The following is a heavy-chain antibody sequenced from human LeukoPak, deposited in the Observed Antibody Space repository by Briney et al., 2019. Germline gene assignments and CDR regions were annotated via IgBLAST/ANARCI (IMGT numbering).Heavy chain of an antibody. CDR1: GYTFTQYW. CDR2: IHPGDSHT. CDR3: ARQPGMTVTSWYFDL. D-gene: IGHD4-11*01. V-gene: IGHV5-51*01. Sequence: GESLKISCEGSGYTFTQYWIGWVPQMPGKGLEWMGIIHPGDSHTWYSPSFQGQVTISADKSISMAYLQWSSLKASDTAMYFCARQPGMTVTSWYFDLWGRGTLVTVSS. J-gene: IGHJ2*01.